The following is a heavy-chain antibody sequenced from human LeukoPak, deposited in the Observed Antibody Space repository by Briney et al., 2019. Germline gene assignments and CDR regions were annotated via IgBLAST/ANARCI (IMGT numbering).Heavy chain of an antibody. D-gene: IGHD3-16*01. CDR3: AREGPLGKYYDY. Sequence: SETLSLTCTVSGGSINNLFWTWIRQPPGKGQEWIGYFSYSGGTTYNPSLKSRVTISIDTSKNQFSLNLNSVTAADTAVYYCAREGPLGKYYDYWGPGTLVTVSS. V-gene: IGHV4-59*01. CDR2: FSYSGGT. J-gene: IGHJ4*02. CDR1: GGSINNLF.